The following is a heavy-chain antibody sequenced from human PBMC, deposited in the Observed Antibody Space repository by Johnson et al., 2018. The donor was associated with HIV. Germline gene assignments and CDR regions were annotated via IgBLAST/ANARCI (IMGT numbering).Heavy chain of an antibody. CDR3: AKDLKRGIAARGAFDI. J-gene: IGHJ3*02. CDR2: ISFDGSNK. Sequence: VQLVESGGGLIQPGGSLRLSCAASGVTVSTNYMSWVRQAPGKGLEWAAVISFDGSNKYFADSVKGRFTISRDNSKNTLYLQMNSLRAEDTALYYCAKDLKRGIAARGAFDIWGQGTMVTVSS. CDR1: GVTVSTNY. D-gene: IGHD6-13*01. V-gene: IGHV3-30*18.